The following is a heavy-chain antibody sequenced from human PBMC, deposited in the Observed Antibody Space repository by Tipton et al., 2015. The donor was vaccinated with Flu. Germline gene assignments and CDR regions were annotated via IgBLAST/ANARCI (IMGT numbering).Heavy chain of an antibody. CDR2: IGASGDT. CDR1: GFTFSSYD. V-gene: IGHV3-13*01. Sequence: GSLRLSCEASGFTFSSYDFHWVRQTTGKGLEWVSGIGASGDTYYPDSVKGRFIISRDNAKKSLYLQMNSLRAEDTALYYCAKAGTTASDSYGMDVWGQGTTVTVSS. J-gene: IGHJ6*02. D-gene: IGHD1-7*01. CDR3: AKAGTTASDSYGMDV.